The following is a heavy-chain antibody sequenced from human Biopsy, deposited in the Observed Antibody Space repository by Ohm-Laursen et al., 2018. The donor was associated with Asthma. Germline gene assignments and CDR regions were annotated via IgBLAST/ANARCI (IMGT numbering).Heavy chain of an antibody. CDR1: GVSISSDY. V-gene: IGHV4-59*01. J-gene: IGHJ6*02. Sequence: TLSLTCTVSGVSISSDYWSWIRQPPGKGLEWIGHIYYSGSTNYQPSLKSRVPISVDTSKNQFSLKLRSVTAADAAVYYCVRGSSSWHHGPFHYYYGLDVWGQGTLVTVSS. CDR3: VRGSSSWHHGPFHYYYGLDV. D-gene: IGHD6-13*01. CDR2: IYYSGST.